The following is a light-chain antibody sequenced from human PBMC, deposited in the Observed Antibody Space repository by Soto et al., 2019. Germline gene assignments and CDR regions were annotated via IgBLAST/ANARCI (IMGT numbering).Light chain of an antibody. J-gene: IGKJ2*01. Sequence: EVVMTQSPGTLSVSPGERATLSCRASQSVRSNLAWHQQKPGQAPRLLIYAASTRATGVPARFSGSGSGTEFTLTINTLQPEDFAVYYCQQYYQWPSYTFGQGTKVDIK. CDR1: QSVRSN. CDR3: QQYYQWPSYT. CDR2: AAS. V-gene: IGKV3-15*01.